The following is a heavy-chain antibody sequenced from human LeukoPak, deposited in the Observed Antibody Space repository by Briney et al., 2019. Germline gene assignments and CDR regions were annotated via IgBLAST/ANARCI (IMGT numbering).Heavy chain of an antibody. CDR3: AGSGYSSSWYEQIIDY. J-gene: IGHJ4*02. Sequence: SETLSLTCTVSGGSISSYYWSWIRQPPGKGLEWIGYLYYSGSTNYNPSLKSRVTISVDTSKNQFSLKLSSVTAAYTAVYYCAGSGYSSSWYEQIIDYWGQGTPVTVSS. CDR1: GGSISSYY. V-gene: IGHV4-59*08. D-gene: IGHD6-13*01. CDR2: LYYSGST.